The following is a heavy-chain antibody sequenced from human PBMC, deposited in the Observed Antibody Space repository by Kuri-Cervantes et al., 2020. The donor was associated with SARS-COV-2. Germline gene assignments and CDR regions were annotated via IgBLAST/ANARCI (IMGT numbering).Heavy chain of an antibody. CDR1: GVTVSNEY. D-gene: IGHD5-18*01. Sequence: GESLKISCAASGVTVSNEYMIWVRQAPGKGLEWVSIIYWGGGTDYADSVKGRFNISRDHSKNTVSLQMDSLRAEDTAVYYCAREVPYSDDAFDLWGQGTMVTVSS. V-gene: IGHV3-66*01. CDR2: IYWGGGT. J-gene: IGHJ3*01. CDR3: AREVPYSDDAFDL.